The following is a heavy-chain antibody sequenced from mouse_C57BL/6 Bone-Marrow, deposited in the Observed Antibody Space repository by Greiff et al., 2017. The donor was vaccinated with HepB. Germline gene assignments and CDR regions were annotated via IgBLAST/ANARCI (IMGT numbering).Heavy chain of an antibody. CDR2: IDPSDSYT. Sequence: VQLQQPGAELVRPGTSVKLSCKASGYTFTSYWMHWVKQRPGQGLEWIGVIDPSDSYTNYNQKFKGKATLTVDTSSSTAYMQLSSLTSEDSAVYSCARSHPYSFDYWGQGTTLTVSS. CDR1: GYTFTSYW. J-gene: IGHJ2*01. V-gene: IGHV1-59*01. CDR3: ARSHPYSFDY.